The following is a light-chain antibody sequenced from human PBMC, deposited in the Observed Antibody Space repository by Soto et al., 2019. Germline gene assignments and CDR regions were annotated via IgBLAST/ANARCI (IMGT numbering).Light chain of an antibody. V-gene: IGKV3-11*01. J-gene: IGKJ1*01. Sequence: EIVLTQSPATLSSFPGDRVTLSCRASQYINTRLAWYQHRPGQAPRLLIYQTSIRAAGIPARFSASGTGKDLNLTISDVQNEDFAVYYCNQRQSWPRTFGQGTKVDIK. CDR2: QTS. CDR3: NQRQSWPRT. CDR1: QYINTR.